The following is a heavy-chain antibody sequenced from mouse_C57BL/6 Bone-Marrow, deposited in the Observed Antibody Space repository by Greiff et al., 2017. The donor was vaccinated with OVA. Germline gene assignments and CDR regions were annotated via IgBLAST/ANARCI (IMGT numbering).Heavy chain of an antibody. CDR3: YGSSPWFAY. J-gene: IGHJ3*01. V-gene: IGHV1-64*01. Sequence: QVQLQQPGAELVKPGASVKLSCKASGYTFTSYWMHWVKQRPGQGLEWIGIIHPNSGSTNYNEKFKSKATLTVDKSSSTAYMQLSSLTSEDSAVYYCYGSSPWFAYWGQGTLVTVSA. CDR1: GYTFTSYW. CDR2: IHPNSGST. D-gene: IGHD1-1*01.